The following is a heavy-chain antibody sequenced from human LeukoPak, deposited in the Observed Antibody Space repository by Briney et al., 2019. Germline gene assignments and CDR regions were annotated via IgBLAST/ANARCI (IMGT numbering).Heavy chain of an antibody. Sequence: GGVLRLSCAASGFTFSSYAMHWVRQAPGKGLEWVAVISYDGSNKYYADSVKGRFTISRDNSKNTLYLQMNSLRAEDTAVYYCARDANGSGSSGPWFDPWGQGTLVTVSS. CDR3: ARDANGSGSSGPWFDP. D-gene: IGHD3-10*01. CDR2: ISYDGSNK. CDR1: GFTFSSYA. J-gene: IGHJ5*02. V-gene: IGHV3-30-3*01.